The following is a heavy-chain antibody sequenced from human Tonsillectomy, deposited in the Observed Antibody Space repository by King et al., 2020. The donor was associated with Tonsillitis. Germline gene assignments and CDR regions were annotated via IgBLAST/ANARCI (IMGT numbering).Heavy chain of an antibody. CDR2: IHPSGST. J-gene: IGHJ4*02. Sequence: VQLQQWGAGLLKPSETLSLTCGVYGGSFSGHYWTWIRQPTGKGLEWIGEIHPSGSTNYNPSLKSRVTISADTSKNQFSLNLSSVTAADTALYYCGRGDDSTKTGVNWGPGTLVTVSS. CDR1: GGSFSGHY. D-gene: IGHD4-11*01. CDR3: GRGDDSTKTGVN. V-gene: IGHV4-34*01.